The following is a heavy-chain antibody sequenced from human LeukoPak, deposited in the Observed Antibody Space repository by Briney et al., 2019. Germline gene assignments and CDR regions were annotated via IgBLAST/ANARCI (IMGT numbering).Heavy chain of an antibody. CDR2: ISGSGGST. Sequence: GGSLRLSCAASGFTFSSYAMNWVRQAPGKGLEWVSVISGSGGSTYYADSVKGRFTISRDNSKNTLYLQMNSLRAEDTAVYYCARGFTYYYDSSGSFDAFDIWGQGTMVTVSS. D-gene: IGHD3-22*01. CDR3: ARGFTYYYDSSGSFDAFDI. J-gene: IGHJ3*02. CDR1: GFTFSSYA. V-gene: IGHV3-23*01.